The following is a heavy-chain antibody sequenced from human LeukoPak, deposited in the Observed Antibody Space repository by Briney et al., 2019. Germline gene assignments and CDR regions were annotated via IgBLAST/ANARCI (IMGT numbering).Heavy chain of an antibody. CDR2: IFHSGST. V-gene: IGHV4-30-2*01. CDR3: ARGYNYYPYFFDS. J-gene: IGHJ4*02. D-gene: IGHD3-22*01. Sequence: SETLSLTCAVSGGSISSGTYSWNWIRQPPGKGLEWVGYIFHSGSTYYSPSLKSRVTISVDTSQTQFSLKLSSVTAADTAMYYCARGYNYYPYFFDSWGQGALVTVSS. CDR1: GGSISSGTYS.